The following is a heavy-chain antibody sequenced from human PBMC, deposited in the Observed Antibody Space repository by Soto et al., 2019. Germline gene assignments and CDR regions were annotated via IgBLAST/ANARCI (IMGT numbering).Heavy chain of an antibody. CDR2: ISGSGGNT. CDR3: ATLATNSYNRLDS. D-gene: IGHD5-12*01. V-gene: IGHV3-23*01. J-gene: IGHJ5*01. Sequence: GGSLRLSCAASGFTFSSYAMSWVRQAPGKGLEWVSGISGSGGNTAYAASVKGRFTISRDNAKNTLYLQMDSLRAEDMAVYYCATLATNSYNRLDSWGQGTLVTVSS. CDR1: GFTFSSYA.